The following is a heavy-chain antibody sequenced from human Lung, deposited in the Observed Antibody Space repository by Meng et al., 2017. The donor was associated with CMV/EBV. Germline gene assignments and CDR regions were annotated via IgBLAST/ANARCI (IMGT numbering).Heavy chain of an antibody. CDR3: ARIFEHGGELPITPLDYYGMDV. Sequence: GESLKISCAASGFTFSYYTMNWVRQAPGKGLEWVSSTTSESSYIFYADSVKGRFTVSRDNAKNSLYLQMNSLRAEDTAVYYCARIFEHGGELPITPLDYYGMDVXGRGXTVTVSS. J-gene: IGHJ6*02. D-gene: IGHD3-10*01. V-gene: IGHV3-21*01. CDR2: TTSESSYI. CDR1: GFTFSYYT.